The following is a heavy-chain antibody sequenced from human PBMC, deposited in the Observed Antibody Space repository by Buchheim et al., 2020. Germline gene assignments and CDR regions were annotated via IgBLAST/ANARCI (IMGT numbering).Heavy chain of an antibody. Sequence: QVQLQESGPGLVKPSETLSLTCTVSGGSISSYYWSWIRQPPGKGLEWIGYIYYSGSTYYNPSLKSRVTISVDTSKNQFSLKLSSVTAADTAVYYCARHGDGGYGDLDYWGQGTL. CDR2: IYYSGST. V-gene: IGHV4-59*08. CDR3: ARHGDGGYGDLDY. D-gene: IGHD4-17*01. CDR1: GGSISSYY. J-gene: IGHJ4*02.